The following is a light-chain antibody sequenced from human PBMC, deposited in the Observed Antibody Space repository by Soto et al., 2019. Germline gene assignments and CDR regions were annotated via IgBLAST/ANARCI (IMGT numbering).Light chain of an antibody. CDR2: GNS. CDR3: QSYDSSLSGSYV. Sequence: QSALAQPPSVSGVPGQRVTISCTGSSSNIGAGYDVHWYQQLPGTAPKLLIYGNSNRPSGVPDRFSGSKSGTSASLAITGLQAEDDADYYCQSYDSSLSGSYVFGTGTKVTVL. CDR1: SSNIGAGYD. J-gene: IGLJ1*01. V-gene: IGLV1-40*01.